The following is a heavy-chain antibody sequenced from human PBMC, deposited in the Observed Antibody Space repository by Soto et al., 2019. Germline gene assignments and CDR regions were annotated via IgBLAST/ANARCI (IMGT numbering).Heavy chain of an antibody. V-gene: IGHV3-11*06. D-gene: IGHD3-10*01. CDR1: GFTFNDYY. J-gene: IGHJ6*02. CDR3: ARVPVSMVRGYGMDV. Sequence: QVHLVESGGGLVKPGGSLRLSCAASGFTFNDYYMSWVRQAPGKGLEWVSYISSSGLYTKYGDSVKGRFTISRDNAKNSLYLQMSSLRVEDTAVYYCARVPVSMVRGYGMDVWGQGTTVTVSS. CDR2: ISSSGLYT.